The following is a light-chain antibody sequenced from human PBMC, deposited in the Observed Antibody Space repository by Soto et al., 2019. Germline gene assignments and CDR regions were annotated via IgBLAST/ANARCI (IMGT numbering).Light chain of an antibody. CDR3: QHYNSYSEA. CDR1: QGIRND. V-gene: IGKV1-17*01. Sequence: IQMTQSPSSLSATVVDIVTITFRASQGIRNDLSWYQQKPGKAPKLLIYVASSLQSGVPSRFSGSGSGTEFTLTISSLQPDDFATYYCQHYNSYSEAFGQGTKVDIK. J-gene: IGKJ1*01. CDR2: VAS.